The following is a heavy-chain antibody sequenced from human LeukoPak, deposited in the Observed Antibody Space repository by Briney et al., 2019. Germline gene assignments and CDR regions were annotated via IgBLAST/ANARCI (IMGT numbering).Heavy chain of an antibody. CDR1: GFTFSSYW. CDR3: AKSAATWDTYFDY. J-gene: IGHJ4*02. D-gene: IGHD2-2*01. CDR2: INQDGSEK. V-gene: IGHV3-7*03. Sequence: GGSLRLSCAVSGFTFSSYWMSWVRQAPGKGLEWVANINQDGSEKYYVDSVKGRFTISRDNSKNTLYLQMNSLRAEDTAVYYCAKSAATWDTYFDYWGQGTLVTVSS.